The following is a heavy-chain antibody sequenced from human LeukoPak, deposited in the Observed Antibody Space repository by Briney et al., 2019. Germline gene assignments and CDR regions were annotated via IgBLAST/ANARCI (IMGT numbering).Heavy chain of an antibody. CDR1: GDSITTYF. Sequence: SETLSLTCSGSGDSITTYFWTLIRQPPGKGLQCIGDIYYTGSANYNPSPKSRVTMSVDSSKNQISLKLTSVTAADTAVYYCSRGRNTLFPWGQGSLVAVSS. CDR3: SRGRNTLFP. J-gene: IGHJ5*02. CDR2: IYYTGSA. V-gene: IGHV4-59*01.